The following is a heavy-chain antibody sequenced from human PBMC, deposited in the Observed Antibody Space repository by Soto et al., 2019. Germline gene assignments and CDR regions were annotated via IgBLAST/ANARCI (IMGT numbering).Heavy chain of an antibody. V-gene: IGHV4-30-2*01. CDR3: PRLVRVAISP. J-gene: IGHJ1*01. D-gene: IGHD2-15*01. Sequence: SETLTLTCAVYGSSISSGHSPWPWIRQPPGNRLEWLGDMYPGRNTYYRPSLKSRVAIALDTPKSLVSLRLHSVTAPCTAVYDCPRLVRVAISPWGPGPLVTVS. CDR2: MYPGRNT. CDR1: GSSISSGHSP.